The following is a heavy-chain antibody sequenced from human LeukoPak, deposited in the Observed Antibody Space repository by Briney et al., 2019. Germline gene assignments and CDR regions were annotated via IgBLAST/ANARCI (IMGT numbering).Heavy chain of an antibody. V-gene: IGHV3-7*01. Sequence: GGSLRLSCAASGFTFSNYWMSWVRQAPGKGLEWVANIKQDGSEKYYVDSVKGRFTISRDNARNSLFLQMNSLRAEDTAVYYCARGGRSTYFDWSPDYWGQGTLVTVSS. J-gene: IGHJ4*02. CDR1: GFTFSNYW. CDR2: IKQDGSEK. CDR3: ARGGRSTYFDWSPDY. D-gene: IGHD3-9*01.